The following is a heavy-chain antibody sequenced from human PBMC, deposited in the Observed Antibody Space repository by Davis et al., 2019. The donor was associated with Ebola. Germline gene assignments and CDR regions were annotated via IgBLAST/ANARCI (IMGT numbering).Heavy chain of an antibody. Sequence: SETLSLTCTVSGGSISSYYWSWIRQPPEKGLEWIGYIYYSGSTNYNPSLKSRVTISVDTSKNQFSLKLSSVTAADTAVYYCARHGTYYDFWSGPGGMDVWGQGTTVTVSS. J-gene: IGHJ6*02. V-gene: IGHV4-59*08. CDR3: ARHGTYYDFWSGPGGMDV. D-gene: IGHD3-3*01. CDR1: GGSISSYY. CDR2: IYYSGST.